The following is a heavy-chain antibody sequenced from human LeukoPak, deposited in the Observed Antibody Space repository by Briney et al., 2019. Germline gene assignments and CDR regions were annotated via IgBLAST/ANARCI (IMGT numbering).Heavy chain of an antibody. J-gene: IGHJ5*02. CDR3: ARESCSSTSCYSGNNWFDP. CDR1: GGSISSGGYY. D-gene: IGHD2-2*01. V-gene: IGHV4-31*03. Sequence: SETLSLTCTVSGGSISSGGYYWSWIRQHPGKGLEWIGYIYYSGSIYYNPSLKSRVTISVDTSKNQFSLKLSSVTAADTAVYYCARESCSSTSCYSGNNWFDPWGQGTLVTVSS. CDR2: IYYSGSI.